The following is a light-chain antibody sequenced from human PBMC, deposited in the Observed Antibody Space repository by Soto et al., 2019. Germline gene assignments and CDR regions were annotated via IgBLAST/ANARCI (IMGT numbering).Light chain of an antibody. J-gene: IGKJ3*01. Sequence: DIQMTQSPSSLSASVGDRVTMTCRASQDIRNYVAWYQQKPGEVPKLLIYAASTLQSGVPARFSGGGFGTDFTLTISSLRPEDVATYYCQKYHSALLTFGPGTKVDFK. CDR2: AAS. CDR3: QKYHSALLT. CDR1: QDIRNY. V-gene: IGKV1-27*01.